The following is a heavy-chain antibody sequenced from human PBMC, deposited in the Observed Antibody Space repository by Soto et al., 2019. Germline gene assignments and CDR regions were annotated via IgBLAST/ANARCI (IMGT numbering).Heavy chain of an antibody. J-gene: IGHJ6*02. CDR1: GRSVSRYY. CDR3: ARAGFGVVSINYYYYGMDV. Sequence: SGTLALTCTVAGRSVSRYYWSWIRQPPGKGLEWIGYIYYSGSTNYNPSLKSRVTISVDTSKNQFSLKLSSVTAADTAVYYCARAGFGVVSINYYYYGMDVWGQGTTVTVS. D-gene: IGHD3-3*01. V-gene: IGHV4-59*02. CDR2: IYYSGST.